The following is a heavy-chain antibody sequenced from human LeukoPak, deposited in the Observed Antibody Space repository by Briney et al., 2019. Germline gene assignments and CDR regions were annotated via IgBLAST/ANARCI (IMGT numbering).Heavy chain of an antibody. CDR1: GFIFNNYG. Sequence: VGSLRLSCAASGFIFNNYGMHWVRQAPGKGLEWVAVISYDGSNKYYADSVKGRFTISRDNSKNTLYLQMNSLRAEDTAVYSCAKGLGQGLVIFDSWGQGTLVTVSS. J-gene: IGHJ5*01. D-gene: IGHD6-19*01. V-gene: IGHV3-30*18. CDR3: AKGLGQGLVIFDS. CDR2: ISYDGSNK.